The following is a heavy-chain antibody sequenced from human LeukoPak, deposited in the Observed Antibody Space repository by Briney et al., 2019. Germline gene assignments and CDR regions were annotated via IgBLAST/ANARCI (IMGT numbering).Heavy chain of an antibody. CDR3: ARGLQFDY. V-gene: IGHV4-34*01. CDR2: INHSGST. CDR1: GGSFSGYY. Sequence: NTSETLSLTCAVYGGSFSGYYWSWIRQPPGKGLEWIGEINHSGSTNYNPSLKSRVTISVDTSKNQFSLKLSSVTAADTAVYYCARGLQFDYWGQGTLVTVSS. D-gene: IGHD2-15*01. J-gene: IGHJ4*02.